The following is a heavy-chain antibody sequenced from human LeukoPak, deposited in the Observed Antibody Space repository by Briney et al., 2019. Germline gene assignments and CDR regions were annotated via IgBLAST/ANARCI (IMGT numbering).Heavy chain of an antibody. D-gene: IGHD1-26*01. J-gene: IGHJ4*02. V-gene: IGHV1-2*02. Sequence: ASVNVSCKASGYIFTDYYIHWVRQAPGQGLEWMGWINPYSGGTNYAQNFQGRVTMTSGTSISTAYMEVSRLRSDDTAIYFCVRDRYSSGSSSDYWGQGTLVTVSS. CDR1: GYIFTDYY. CDR2: INPYSGGT. CDR3: VRDRYSSGSSSDY.